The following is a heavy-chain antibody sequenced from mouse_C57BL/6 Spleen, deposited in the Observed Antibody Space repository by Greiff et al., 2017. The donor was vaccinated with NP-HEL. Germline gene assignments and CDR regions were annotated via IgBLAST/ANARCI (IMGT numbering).Heavy chain of an antibody. D-gene: IGHD2-4*01. Sequence: EVKLVESGGDLVKPGGSLKLSCAASGFTFSSYGMSWVRQTPDKRLEWVATISSGGSYTYYPDSVKGRCTISRDNAKNTLYLQMSRLKSEDTAMYDCASDYDYDNYWGQGTTLTVSS. J-gene: IGHJ2*01. CDR1: GFTFSSYG. V-gene: IGHV5-6*02. CDR3: ASDYDYDNY. CDR2: ISSGGSYT.